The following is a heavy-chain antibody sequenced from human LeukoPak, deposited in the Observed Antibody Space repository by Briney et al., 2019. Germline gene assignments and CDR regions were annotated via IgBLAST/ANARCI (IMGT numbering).Heavy chain of an antibody. CDR2: ISGDGDST. D-gene: IGHD3-10*01. J-gene: IGHJ4*02. Sequence: GGSLRLSCVVSGFTLNDYALHWVRQAPGKGLEWISLISGDGDSTYYADSVKGRFTISRDNAKNSLYLQMNSLRAEDTAVYYCARAITTRITMVRGVISYFDYWGQETLVTVSS. CDR3: ARAITTRITMVRGVISYFDY. V-gene: IGHV3-43*02. CDR1: GFTLNDYA.